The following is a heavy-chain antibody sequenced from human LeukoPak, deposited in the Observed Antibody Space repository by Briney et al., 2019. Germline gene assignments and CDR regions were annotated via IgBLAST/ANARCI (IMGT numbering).Heavy chain of an antibody. CDR1: GYTFTGYY. V-gene: IGHV1-2*02. J-gene: IGHJ4*02. CDR2: INPNSGGT. D-gene: IGHD3-10*01. Sequence: ASVKVSCKASGYTFTGYYMHWVRQAPGQGLEWMGWINPNSGGTNYAQKFQGRVTMIRDTSISTAYTELSRLRSDDTAVYYCARDRYGSGSYYTGALRYWGQGTLVTVSS. CDR3: ARDRYGSGSYYTGALRY.